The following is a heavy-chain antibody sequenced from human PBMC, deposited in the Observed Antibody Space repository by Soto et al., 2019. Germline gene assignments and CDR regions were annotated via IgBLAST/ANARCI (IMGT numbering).Heavy chain of an antibody. CDR3: AKEIFAAAYAAASAFDS. CDR2: VDGSGGDT. CDR1: GFTFSSHA. D-gene: IGHD2-8*01. J-gene: IGHJ4*02. V-gene: IGHV3-23*01. Sequence: GSLRLSCAASGFTFSSHAMGWLRQAPGAGPEWVAFVDGSGGDTSYADSVKGRFTISRDNSDNSLFLHMNSLRAEDTGRYFCAKEIFAAAYAAASAFDSWGQGTLVTVSS.